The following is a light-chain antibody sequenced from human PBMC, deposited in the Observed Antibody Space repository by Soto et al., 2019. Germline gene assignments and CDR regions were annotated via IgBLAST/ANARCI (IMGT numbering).Light chain of an antibody. CDR2: GAS. J-gene: IGKJ2*01. V-gene: IGKV3-15*01. CDR3: QQYDSWPPSYT. Sequence: EIVMTQSPATLSVSLGDRATLSCRASQSVGSYLAWYQQKPGQAPRLLIYGASTRATGIPARFSGSGSETDFTLTISSLQSEDFAVYCCQQYDSWPPSYTFGQGTKLEIK. CDR1: QSVGSY.